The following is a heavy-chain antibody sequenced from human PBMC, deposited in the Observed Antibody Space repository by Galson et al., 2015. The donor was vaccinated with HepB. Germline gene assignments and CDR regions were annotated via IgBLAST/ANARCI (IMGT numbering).Heavy chain of an antibody. Sequence: SLRLSCAASGFTFSSYSMNWVRQAPGKGLEWVSFTDSGNSYINYADSVKGRFTISRDNAWNTLYLQMNSLRAEDTAVCYCARDGGSFFDYWGQGTLVTVSS. CDR2: TDSGNSYI. V-gene: IGHV3-21*01. CDR1: GFTFSSYS. J-gene: IGHJ4*02. D-gene: IGHD1-26*01. CDR3: ARDGGSFFDY.